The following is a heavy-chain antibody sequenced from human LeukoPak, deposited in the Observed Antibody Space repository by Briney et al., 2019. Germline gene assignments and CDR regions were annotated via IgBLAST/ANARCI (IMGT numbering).Heavy chain of an antibody. CDR3: ARVWGDPQLGYYYYGMDV. Sequence: GASVKVSCKASGYTFTTYDINWVRQATGQGLEWMGWMNPNSGDTGYAQKLQGRVTMTTDTSTSTAYMELRSLRSDDTAVYYCARVWGDPQLGYYYYGMDVWGQGTTVTVSS. V-gene: IGHV1-8*01. J-gene: IGHJ6*02. CDR1: GYTFTTYD. CDR2: MNPNSGDT. D-gene: IGHD3-16*01.